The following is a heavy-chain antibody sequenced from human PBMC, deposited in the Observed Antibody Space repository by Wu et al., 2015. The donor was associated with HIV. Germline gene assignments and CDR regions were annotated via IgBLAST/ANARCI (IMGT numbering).Heavy chain of an antibody. CDR3: ATSYYGSGSYPTFYYYYAMDV. Sequence: QALLVQSGTEVKKPGASVKVSCKASGYTITTYDFNWVRQAPGQGLEWMGWMNSNNGKTGYGQKFQGRVAMTRNISTRTAYMELSGLKSEDTAVYYCATSYYGSGSYPTFYYYYAMDVWGQGTTVTVSS. CDR2: MNSNNGKT. J-gene: IGHJ6*02. V-gene: IGHV1-8*01. CDR1: GYTITTYD. D-gene: IGHD3-10*01.